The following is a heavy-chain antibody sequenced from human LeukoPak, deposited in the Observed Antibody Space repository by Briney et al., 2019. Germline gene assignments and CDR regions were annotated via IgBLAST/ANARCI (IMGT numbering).Heavy chain of an antibody. V-gene: IGHV4-31*03. J-gene: IGHJ6*02. Sequence: PSQTLSLTCTVSGGSISSGGYYWSWIRQHPGKSLEWIGYIYYSGSTYYNPSLKSRVTISVDTSKNQFSLKLSSVTAADTAVYYCARVNERVDYYGMDVWGQGTTVTVSS. CDR2: IYYSGST. D-gene: IGHD1-1*01. CDR1: GGSISSGGYY. CDR3: ARVNERVDYYGMDV.